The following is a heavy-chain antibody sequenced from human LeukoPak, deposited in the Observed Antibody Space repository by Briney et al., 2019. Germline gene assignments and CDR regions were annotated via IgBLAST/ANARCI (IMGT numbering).Heavy chain of an antibody. D-gene: IGHD3-10*01. J-gene: IGHJ4*02. Sequence: SETLSLTCTVSGVSISSGGYYWSWLRQHPGKGLEWIGYIYYSGSTYYNPSLKSRFTISVDTSKNQFSLKLSSVTAADTAVYYCARGGLGSRLYWGQGTLVTVSS. CDR2: IYYSGST. CDR1: GVSISSGGYY. V-gene: IGHV4-31*03. CDR3: ARGGLGSRLY.